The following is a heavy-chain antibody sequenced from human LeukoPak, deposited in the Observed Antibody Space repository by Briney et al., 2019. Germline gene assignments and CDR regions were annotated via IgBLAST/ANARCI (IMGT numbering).Heavy chain of an antibody. J-gene: IGHJ4*02. V-gene: IGHV4-4*02. D-gene: IGHD4-23*01. CDR3: AACVTPFTFDY. CDR2: IYHSGST. CDR1: GGSISNSNW. Sequence: PSETLSLTCAVSGGSISNSNWWSWVRQPPGKGLEWIGEIYHSGSTYYNPSLKSRVTISVDTSKNQFSLKLSSVTAADTAVYYCAACVTPFTFDYWGQGTLVTVSS.